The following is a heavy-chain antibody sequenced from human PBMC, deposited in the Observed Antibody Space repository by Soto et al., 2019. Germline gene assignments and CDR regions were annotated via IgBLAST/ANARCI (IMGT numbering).Heavy chain of an antibody. Sequence: EVQLVESGGGLIQPGGSLRLSCAASGLDVSTNYMNWVRQAPGKGLEWVSMIYSSGTTYYAASVKGRFSISRDKSKNTQYLQMNSLSADDTAVSYCERGTSGYSVWGQGTLVTVSS. V-gene: IGHV3-53*01. CDR1: GLDVSTNY. CDR2: IYSSGTT. D-gene: IGHD3-22*01. J-gene: IGHJ4*02. CDR3: ERGTSGYSV.